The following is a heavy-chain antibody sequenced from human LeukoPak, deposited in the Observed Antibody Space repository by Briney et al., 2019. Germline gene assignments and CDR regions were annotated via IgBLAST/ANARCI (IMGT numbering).Heavy chain of an antibody. J-gene: IGHJ4*02. V-gene: IGHV4-34*01. CDR2: INHSGST. Sequence: PSETLSLTCTVSGGSISSYYWSWIRQPPGKGLEWIGEINHSGSTNYNPSLKSRVTISVDTSKNQFSLKLSSVTAADTAVYYCARRRSSSWYSFDYWGQGTLVTVSS. CDR3: ARRRSSSWYSFDY. CDR1: GGSISSYY. D-gene: IGHD6-13*01.